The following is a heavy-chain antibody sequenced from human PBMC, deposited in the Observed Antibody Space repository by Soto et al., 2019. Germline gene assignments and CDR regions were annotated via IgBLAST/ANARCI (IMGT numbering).Heavy chain of an antibody. CDR1: GFTFSSYG. Sequence: HPGGSLRLSCAASGFTFSSYGMHWVRQAPGKGLEWVAVIRYDGSNIYYADSVKGRFTISRDNAKNSLYLQMDSLRAEDTAVYYCARDSGGGGYYYYYSLDVWGRGTTGTGSS. D-gene: IGHD2-15*01. CDR3: ARDSGGGGYYYYYSLDV. J-gene: IGHJ6*04. V-gene: IGHV3-33*08. CDR2: IRYDGSNI.